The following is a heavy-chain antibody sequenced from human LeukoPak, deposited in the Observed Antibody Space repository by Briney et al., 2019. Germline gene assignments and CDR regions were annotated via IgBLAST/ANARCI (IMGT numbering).Heavy chain of an antibody. Sequence: GGSLRLSCTAPGFTLSSYSMSWVRQAPGKGLEWVSLISGNAGSTHYPDSVKGRFTISRDIYTNTLFLQMNSLRAEDTATYYCAKDGLQSSEWSLPLNSWGQGILVTVSS. CDR3: AKDGLQSSEWSLPLNS. CDR1: GFTLSSYS. J-gene: IGHJ4*02. CDR2: ISGNAGST. V-gene: IGHV3-23*01. D-gene: IGHD3-3*01.